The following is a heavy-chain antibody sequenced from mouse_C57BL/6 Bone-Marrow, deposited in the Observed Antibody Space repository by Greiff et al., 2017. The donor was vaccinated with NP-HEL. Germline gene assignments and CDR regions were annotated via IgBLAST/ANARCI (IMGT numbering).Heavy chain of an antibody. V-gene: IGHV1-69*01. Sequence: VQLQQPGAELVMPGASVKLSCKASGYTFTSYWMHWVKQRPGQGLEWIGEIDPSDSYTNYNQKFKGKSTLNVDKSSSTAYMQLSSLTSEDSAVYYCARGGGNYENYFDYWGQGTTLTVSS. CDR3: ARGGGNYENYFDY. CDR1: GYTFTSYW. D-gene: IGHD2-1*01. CDR2: IDPSDSYT. J-gene: IGHJ2*01.